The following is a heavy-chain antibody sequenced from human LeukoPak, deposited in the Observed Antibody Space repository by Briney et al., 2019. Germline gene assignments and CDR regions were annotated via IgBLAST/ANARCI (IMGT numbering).Heavy chain of an antibody. V-gene: IGHV4-59*01. Sequence: SETLSLTCTVSGGSISSYYWSWIRQPPGKGLEWIGYIYYSGSTNYNPSLKSRVTISVDTSKNQFSLKLSSVTAADTAVYYCARGAWFGERGFDYWGQGTLVTVSS. D-gene: IGHD3-10*01. CDR3: ARGAWFGERGFDY. CDR1: GGSISSYY. J-gene: IGHJ4*02. CDR2: IYYSGST.